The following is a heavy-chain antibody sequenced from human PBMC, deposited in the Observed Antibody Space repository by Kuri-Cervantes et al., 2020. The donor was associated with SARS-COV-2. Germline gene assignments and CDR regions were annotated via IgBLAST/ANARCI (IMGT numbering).Heavy chain of an antibody. CDR2: INHSGST. Sequence: ESLKISCAASGFTFSSYSMNWVRQAPGKGLEWIGEINHSGSTNYNPSLKSRVTISVDTSKNQFSLRLTSVTAADTAVYYCARGASGYERYYYYYGMDVWGQGTTVTVSS. J-gene: IGHJ6*02. V-gene: IGHV4-34*01. CDR1: GFTFSSYS. D-gene: IGHD5-12*01. CDR3: ARGASGYERYYYYYGMDV.